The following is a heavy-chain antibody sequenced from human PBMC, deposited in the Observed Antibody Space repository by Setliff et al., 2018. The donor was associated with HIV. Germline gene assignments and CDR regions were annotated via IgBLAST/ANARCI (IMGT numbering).Heavy chain of an antibody. D-gene: IGHD3-10*01. CDR2: IVPVFGRT. V-gene: IGHV1-69*13. Sequence: SVKVSCKASGGTLNSETLSWVRQAPGKGLEWMGGIVPVFGRTNYAQRFQGRVTITADESTSTVYMELSGLRSDDTAVYYCARAVSTLIRGVTLNHFYYIDVWGTGTTVTVSS. J-gene: IGHJ6*03. CDR3: ARAVSTLIRGVTLNHFYYIDV. CDR1: GGTLNSET.